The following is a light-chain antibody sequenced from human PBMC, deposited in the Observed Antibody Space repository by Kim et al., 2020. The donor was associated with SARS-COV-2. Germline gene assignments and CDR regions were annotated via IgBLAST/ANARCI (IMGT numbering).Light chain of an antibody. V-gene: IGKV2-28*01. CDR1: QSLLHSNGYNY. J-gene: IGKJ2*01. Sequence: PSSISCRSSQSLLHSNGYNYLDWYLQKPGQSPQLLIYLGSNRASGVPDRFSGSGSGTDFTLKISRVEAEDVGVYYCMQALQTPYTFGPGTKLEI. CDR3: MQALQTPYT. CDR2: LGS.